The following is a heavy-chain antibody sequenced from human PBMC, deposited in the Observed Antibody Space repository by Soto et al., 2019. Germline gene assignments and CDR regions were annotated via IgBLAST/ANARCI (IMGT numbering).Heavy chain of an antibody. CDR2: IIPICGTT. V-gene: IGHV1-69*05. Sequence: EASVKVSCKASACTFSSYAISWVRQAPGQGLEWMGYIIPICGTTNYAQKSQGRVTMTRDTSTSTVYMELSSLRSEDTAVYYCARENVGAAGTKGSFDYWGQGTLVTVSS. CDR1: ACTFSSYA. D-gene: IGHD6-13*01. CDR3: ARENVGAAGTKGSFDY. J-gene: IGHJ4*02.